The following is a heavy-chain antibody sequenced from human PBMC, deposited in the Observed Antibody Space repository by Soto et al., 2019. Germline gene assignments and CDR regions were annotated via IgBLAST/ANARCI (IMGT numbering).Heavy chain of an antibody. V-gene: IGHV3-49*03. Sequence: EVQLVESGGGLVQPGRSLRLSCTGSGFTFGDYDMSWIRQAPGKGLEWVGCIRTERFAALADYAASVKDRFIISRDDSRRTVYLQMNSLKTEDTAVYYCTREGDYPDYWGQGTLVTVSS. CDR1: GFTFGDYD. CDR2: IRTERFAALA. J-gene: IGHJ4*02. D-gene: IGHD4-17*01. CDR3: TREGDYPDY.